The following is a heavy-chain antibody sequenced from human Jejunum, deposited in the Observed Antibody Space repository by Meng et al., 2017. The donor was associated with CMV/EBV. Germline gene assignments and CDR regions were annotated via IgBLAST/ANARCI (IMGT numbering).Heavy chain of an antibody. J-gene: IGHJ4*02. CDR2: IYPDGSIV. CDR1: GFTFRASW. Sequence: LSCADSGFTFRASWLHWVRQRPGKGLEWVSRIYPDGSIVDYADFVKGRFTISRDNAKNTLDLQMNSLRAEDTAVFYCTRDTFGREDYWGQGILVTVSS. D-gene: IGHD3-10*01. V-gene: IGHV3-74*01. CDR3: TRDTFGREDY.